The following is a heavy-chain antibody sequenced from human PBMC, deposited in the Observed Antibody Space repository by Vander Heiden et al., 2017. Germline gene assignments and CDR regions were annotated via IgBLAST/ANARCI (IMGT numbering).Heavy chain of an antibody. CDR2: INPNSGGT. D-gene: IGHD3-3*01. Sequence: QVQLVQSGAEVKKTGASVKVSCKASGYTFTGYYMHWVRQAPGQGLEWMGWINPNSGGTNYAQKFQGRVTMTRDTSISTAYMELSRLRSDDTAVYYCARGDDFWSGYPNDFDYWGQGTLVTVSS. CDR3: ARGDDFWSGYPNDFDY. J-gene: IGHJ4*02. V-gene: IGHV1-2*02. CDR1: GYTFTGYY.